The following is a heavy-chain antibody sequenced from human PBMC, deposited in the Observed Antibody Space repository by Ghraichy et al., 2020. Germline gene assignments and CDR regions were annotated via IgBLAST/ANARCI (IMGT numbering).Heavy chain of an antibody. V-gene: IGHV4-34*01. Sequence: SETLSLTCAVYGGSFSGYYWSWIRQPQGKGLGWIGEINHSGSTNYNPSLKSRVTISVDTSKNQFSLKLSSVTAADTAVYYCARGLGETGTTSYYWGQGTLVTVSP. CDR3: ARGLGETGTTSYY. CDR2: INHSGST. D-gene: IGHD1-7*01. CDR1: GGSFSGYY. J-gene: IGHJ4*02.